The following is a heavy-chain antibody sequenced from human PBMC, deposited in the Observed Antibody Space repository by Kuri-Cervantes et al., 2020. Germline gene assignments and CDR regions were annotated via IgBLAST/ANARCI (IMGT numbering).Heavy chain of an antibody. V-gene: IGHV3-30*18. CDR3: AKDLSPPWFGELPYYFDY. CDR2: ISYDGSNK. CDR1: GFTFSSYG. J-gene: IGHJ4*02. D-gene: IGHD3-10*01. Sequence: GGSLRLSCAASGFTFSSYGMHWVRQAPGKGLEWVAVISYDGSNKYYADSVKGRFTISRDNSKNTLYLQMNSLRAEDTAVYYCAKDLSPPWFGELPYYFDYWGQGTLVTVSS.